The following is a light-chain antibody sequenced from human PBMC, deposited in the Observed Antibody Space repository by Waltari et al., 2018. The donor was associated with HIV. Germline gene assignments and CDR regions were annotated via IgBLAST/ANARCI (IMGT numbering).Light chain of an antibody. J-gene: IGLJ2*01. CDR2: EVT. CDR1: SSYIGGYNS. CDR3: SSFAPTNKFYVL. V-gene: IGLV2-8*01. Sequence: QSTLTQPPSASGSPGQSVTISCTGTSSYIGGYNSVPWYQPHPGKAPKLIMTEVTKRPSGVPDRFSGSKSGNTASLTVSGLQADDEALYYCSSFAPTNKFYVLFGGGTTLTVL.